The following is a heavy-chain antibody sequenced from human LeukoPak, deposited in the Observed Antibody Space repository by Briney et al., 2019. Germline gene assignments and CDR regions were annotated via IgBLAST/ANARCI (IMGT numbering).Heavy chain of an antibody. J-gene: IGHJ4*02. CDR2: IYTSGST. D-gene: IGHD3-22*01. CDR1: GDSITSSYYY. CDR3: ARDSDSSGYLNYFDY. Sequence: SETLSLTCTVSGDSITSSYYYWSWIRQPAGKGLEWIGRIYTSGSTNYNPSLRSRVTMSVDTSKNHFSLKLSSVTAAATAVYYCARDSDSSGYLNYFDYWGQGTLVTVSS. V-gene: IGHV4-61*02.